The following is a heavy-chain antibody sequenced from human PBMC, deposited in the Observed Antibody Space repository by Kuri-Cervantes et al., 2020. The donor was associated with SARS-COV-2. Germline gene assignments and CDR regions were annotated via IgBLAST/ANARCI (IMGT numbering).Heavy chain of an antibody. J-gene: IGHJ5*02. CDR1: GGPVRTGTYY. CDR3: ARTVAAGNWFDP. D-gene: IGHD1-14*01. Sequence: GSLRLSCTVSGGPVRTGTYYWSWIRQPPGKGLEWIGSMFHSGSIYYNPSLKSRVTISIDMSKNEFSLKLTSVTAADTALYYCARTVAAGNWFDPWGQGTLVTVSS. CDR2: MFHSGSI. V-gene: IGHV4-39*07.